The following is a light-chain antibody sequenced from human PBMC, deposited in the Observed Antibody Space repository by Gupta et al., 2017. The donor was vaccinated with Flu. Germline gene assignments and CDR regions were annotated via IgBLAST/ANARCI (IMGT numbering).Light chain of an antibody. J-gene: IGKJ2*01. CDR3: QQANSLPS. V-gene: IGKV1-12*02. CDR2: AAS. Sequence: DIQMTQSPSSVSASVGDRVTITCRASQDISSWLAWYQQKPGKAPKLLIYAASSLQSGVPSRFSGSGAGTDFTLTISSLQPEDFATYYCQQANSLPSFGPGTKLEIK. CDR1: QDISSW.